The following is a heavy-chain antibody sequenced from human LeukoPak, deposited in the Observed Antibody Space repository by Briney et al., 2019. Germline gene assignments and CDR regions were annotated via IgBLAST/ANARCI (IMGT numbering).Heavy chain of an antibody. CDR2: ISYDGSNK. Sequence: PGRSLRLSCPAYGFTFSSYGKHWVRQAPGKGLEWMAVISYDGSNKYYADSVKGRFTISRDNSNSTLYLQMNSLRAEDTAVYYCAKEVEQWLTYDYYGMVVWGQWTTVTVSS. CDR1: GFTFSSYG. D-gene: IGHD6-19*01. V-gene: IGHV3-30*18. CDR3: AKEVEQWLTYDYYGMVV. J-gene: IGHJ6*02.